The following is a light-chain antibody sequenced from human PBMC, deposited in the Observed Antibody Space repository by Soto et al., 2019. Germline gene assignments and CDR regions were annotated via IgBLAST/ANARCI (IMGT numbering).Light chain of an antibody. CDR1: QRIDSRY. Sequence: EIVFTQSPGTLSLSPLEIATLSFMASQRIDSRYLAWYHQKPGQAPRLLIYGARHRPGGIPDRFSGSGSGTDFTLTISSLQSEDFAVYFCQHYNNWPWTFGQGTKVDIK. J-gene: IGKJ1*01. CDR3: QHYNNWPWT. CDR2: GAR. V-gene: IGKV3-20*01.